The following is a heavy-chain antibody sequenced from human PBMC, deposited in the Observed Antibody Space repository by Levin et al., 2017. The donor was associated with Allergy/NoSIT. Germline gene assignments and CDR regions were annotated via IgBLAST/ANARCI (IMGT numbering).Heavy chain of an antibody. J-gene: IGHJ3*02. Sequence: GGSLRLSCAASGFSFSDHYMTWIRQAPGKGLEWISYISPSGGATYYADSVKGRFSISRDNAKNSLYLQMNSLSAEDTALYFCARDLGSIYSSPNSGTFHIWGQGTMVTVS. CDR1: GFSFSDHY. V-gene: IGHV3-11*01. CDR3: ARDLGSIYSSPNSGTFHI. CDR2: ISPSGGAT. D-gene: IGHD2-15*01.